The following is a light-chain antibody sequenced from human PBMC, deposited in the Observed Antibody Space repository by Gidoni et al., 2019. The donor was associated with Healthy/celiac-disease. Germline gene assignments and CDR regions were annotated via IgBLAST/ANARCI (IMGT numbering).Light chain of an antibody. CDR3: QSYDSSLSAFYV. Sequence: QSVLTQPPSVSEAPGQRVTISCTGSSSNIWAGYDVHWSQQLPGTAPKLLIYGNSNRPSGVPDRFSGSKSGTSASLAITGLQAEDEADYYCQSYDSSLSAFYVFGTGTKVTV. V-gene: IGLV1-40*01. CDR2: GNS. CDR1: SSNIWAGYD. J-gene: IGLJ1*01.